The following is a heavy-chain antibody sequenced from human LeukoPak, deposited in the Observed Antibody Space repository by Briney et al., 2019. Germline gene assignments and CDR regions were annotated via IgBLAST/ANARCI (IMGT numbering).Heavy chain of an antibody. Sequence: PGGSLRLSCAASGFTFRSYGMTWVRQAPGKGLEWVSAISGSGGSTYYADSVKARFTISRDNSKNTLYLQMNSLRAEDTAVYYCARVESEDGSGSYYYWGQGTLVTVSS. V-gene: IGHV3-23*01. CDR3: ARVESEDGSGSYYY. D-gene: IGHD3-10*01. CDR2: ISGSGGST. J-gene: IGHJ4*02. CDR1: GFTFRSYG.